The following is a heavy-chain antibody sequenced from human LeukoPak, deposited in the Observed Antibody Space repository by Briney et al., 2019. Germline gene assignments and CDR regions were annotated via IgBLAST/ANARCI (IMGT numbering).Heavy chain of an antibody. CDR1: GYTCTSYG. CDR2: ISAYNGNT. CDR3: ARDGLRLGELSPTPDY. D-gene: IGHD3-16*02. V-gene: IGHV1-18*01. J-gene: IGHJ4*02. Sequence: ASVKVSCKASGYTCTSYGISWVRQAPGQGLEWMGWISAYNGNTNYAQKLQGRVTMTTDTSTSTAYMELRSLRSDDTAVYYCARDGLRLGELSPTPDYWGQGTLVTVSS.